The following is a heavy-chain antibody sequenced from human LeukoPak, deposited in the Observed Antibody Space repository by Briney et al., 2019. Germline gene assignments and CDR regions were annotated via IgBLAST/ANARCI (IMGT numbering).Heavy chain of an antibody. CDR3: ARDGAWFGEFAVDY. Sequence: GASVNVSFKASGYTFTIYGITWVRQAPGQVRGWMGWISAYNGNTKYAQKLQGRVTMTTDTSTDTAHMELRSLRSDDTAVYYCARDGAWFGEFAVDYWGQGTLVTVSS. D-gene: IGHD3-10*01. V-gene: IGHV1-18*01. CDR2: ISAYNGNT. CDR1: GYTFTIYG. J-gene: IGHJ4*02.